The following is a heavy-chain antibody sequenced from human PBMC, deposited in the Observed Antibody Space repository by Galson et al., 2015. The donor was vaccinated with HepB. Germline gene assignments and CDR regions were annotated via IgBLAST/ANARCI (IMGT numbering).Heavy chain of an antibody. CDR2: IDPSDSYT. CDR3: ARHGLNYYGSGSYSKVAKGEDAFDI. D-gene: IGHD3-10*01. CDR1: GYSFTSYW. J-gene: IGHJ3*02. V-gene: IGHV5-10-1*01. Sequence: QSGAEVKKPGESLRISCKGSGYSFTSYWISWVRQMPGKGLEWMGRIDPSDSYTNYSPSFQGHVTISADKSISTAYLQWSSLKASDTAMYYCARHGLNYYGSGSYSKVAKGEDAFDIWGQGTMVTVSS.